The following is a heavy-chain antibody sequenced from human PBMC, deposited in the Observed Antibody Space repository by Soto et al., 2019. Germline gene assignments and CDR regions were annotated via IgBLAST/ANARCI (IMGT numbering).Heavy chain of an antibody. D-gene: IGHD2-2*01. CDR2: ISSSGSTI. CDR1: GFTFSDYY. J-gene: IGHJ4*02. V-gene: IGHV3-11*01. CDR3: ARDDIVVVPAATHFDY. Sequence: QVQLVESGGGLVKPGGSLRLSCAASGFTFSDYYMSWIRQAPGKGLGWVSYISSSGSTIYYADSVKGRFTISRDNAKNSLYLQMNSLRAEDTAVYYCARDDIVVVPAATHFDYWGQGTLVTVSS.